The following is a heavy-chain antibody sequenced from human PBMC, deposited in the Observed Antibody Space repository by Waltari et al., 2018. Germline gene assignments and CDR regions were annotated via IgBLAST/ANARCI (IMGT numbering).Heavy chain of an antibody. CDR3: IRPFEMGID. D-gene: IGHD7-27*01. J-gene: IGHJ4*02. CDR2: IRSRFNDDET. V-gene: IGHV3-73*01. Sequence: EVQLVESGGAWVQPGGSLKLSCAASGRSLSDYAIHWVRQASGKGLEWVGRIRSRFNDDETAYAESAQGRFTISRYDSKNTAYLEMNSLKTDDTAVYYCIRPFEMGIDWGQGTQVTVSS. CDR1: GRSLSDYA.